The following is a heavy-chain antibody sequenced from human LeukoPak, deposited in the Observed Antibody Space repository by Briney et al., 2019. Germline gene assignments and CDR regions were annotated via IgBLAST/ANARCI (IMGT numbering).Heavy chain of an antibody. CDR1: GFSFSSYW. Sequence: GGSLRLSCAASGFSFSSYWMHWVRQTPGKGPVWVARINGDGTSTTNADSVKGRFTISRDNSKNTLYLQMNSLRAEDTAVYYCAKSKAGLDAPYYMDVWGKGTTVTVSS. V-gene: IGHV3-74*01. J-gene: IGHJ6*03. CDR2: INGDGTST. CDR3: AKSKAGLDAPYYMDV. D-gene: IGHD3-9*01.